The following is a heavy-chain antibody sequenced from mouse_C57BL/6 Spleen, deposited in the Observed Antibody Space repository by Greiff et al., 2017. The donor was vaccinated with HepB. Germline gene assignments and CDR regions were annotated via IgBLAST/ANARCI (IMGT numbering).Heavy chain of an antibody. CDR1: GYAFSSSW. V-gene: IGHV1-82*01. Sequence: QVQLKESGPELVKPGASVKISCKASGYAFSSSWMNWVKQRPGKGLEWIGRIYPGDGDTNYNGKFKGKATLTADKSSSTAYMQLSSLTSEDSAFFFCARGGGRVYAMDYWGQGTSVTVSS. J-gene: IGHJ4*01. CDR3: ARGGGRVYAMDY. D-gene: IGHD3-3*01. CDR2: IYPGDGDT.